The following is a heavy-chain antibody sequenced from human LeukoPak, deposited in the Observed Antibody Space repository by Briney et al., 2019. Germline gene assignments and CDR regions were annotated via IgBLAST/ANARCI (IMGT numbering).Heavy chain of an antibody. Sequence: GGSLRLSCAASGFIFDDYGMSWVRQAPGKGLEWVSGITWNGDSTSYADSVKGRFTISRDNAKNYVYLQMKNLRAEDTALYFCATRGYTGPSAFWGRGTLVTVSS. D-gene: IGHD5-18*01. V-gene: IGHV3-20*04. CDR1: GFIFDDYG. CDR2: ITWNGDST. CDR3: ATRGYTGPSAF. J-gene: IGHJ4*02.